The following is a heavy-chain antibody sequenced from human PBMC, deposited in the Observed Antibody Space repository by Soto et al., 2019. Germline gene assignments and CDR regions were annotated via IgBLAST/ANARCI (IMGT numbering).Heavy chain of an antibody. Sequence: PGGSLRLSCAASGFTFRNYAMTWARQAPGKGLEWVSSFLRSGSSAYYADSVRGRFTISSDTSANSLYLQMDNLRAEDTAIYYCAKDAISGDGIWLMDSWGQGTVVTVSS. V-gene: IGHV3-23*01. CDR2: FLRSGSSA. CDR1: GFTFRNYA. D-gene: IGHD4-17*01. J-gene: IGHJ5*02. CDR3: AKDAISGDGIWLMDS.